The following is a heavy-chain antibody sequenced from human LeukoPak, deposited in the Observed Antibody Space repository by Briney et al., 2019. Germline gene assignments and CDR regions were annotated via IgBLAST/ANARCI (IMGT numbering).Heavy chain of an antibody. CDR3: ASDYPRYWFYMDV. V-gene: IGHV3-23*01. J-gene: IGHJ6*03. CDR2: ISGSGVNT. Sequence: PGGSLRLSCAASGFTFSSHTMSWVRQAPGKGLEWVSGISGSGVNTYYANSVKGRFTISRHNSKHTLYLQMNSLRAEDTAVYYCASDYPRYWFYMDVWGKGTTVTVSS. CDR1: GFTFSSHT. D-gene: IGHD2-8*02.